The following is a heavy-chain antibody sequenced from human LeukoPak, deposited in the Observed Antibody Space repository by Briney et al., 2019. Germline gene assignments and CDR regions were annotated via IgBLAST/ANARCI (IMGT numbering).Heavy chain of an antibody. CDR1: GCTFTGYY. Sequence: ASVKVSCKASGCTFTGYYMHWVRQAPGQGLEWMGWINPNSGGTNYAQKFQGRVTMTRDTSISTAYMELSRLRSDDTAVYYCARDRAHYYDSSGYYGDWGQGTLVTVSS. CDR3: ARDRAHYYDSSGYYGD. D-gene: IGHD3-22*01. CDR2: INPNSGGT. V-gene: IGHV1-2*02. J-gene: IGHJ4*02.